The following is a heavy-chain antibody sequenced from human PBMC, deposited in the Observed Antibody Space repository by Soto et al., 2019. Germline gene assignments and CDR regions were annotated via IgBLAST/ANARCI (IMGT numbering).Heavy chain of an antibody. D-gene: IGHD2-2*02. CDR3: AMEYCSSTRCYRDY. Sequence: QVQLVQSGAEVKKPGSSVKVSCKASGGTFSSYTISWVRQAPGQGLEWMGRIIPILGIANYAQKFQGRVTIXAXKAXSTAYMELSSLRSEDTAVYYCAMEYCSSTRCYRDYWGQGTLVTVSS. CDR2: IIPILGIA. V-gene: IGHV1-69*02. J-gene: IGHJ4*02. CDR1: GGTFSSYT.